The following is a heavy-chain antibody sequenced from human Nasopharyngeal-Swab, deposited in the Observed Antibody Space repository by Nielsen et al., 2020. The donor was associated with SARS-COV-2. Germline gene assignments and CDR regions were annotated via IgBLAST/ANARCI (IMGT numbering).Heavy chain of an antibody. CDR3: AHSALGYSSGWELDY. CDR1: WFSLSTSGVG. D-gene: IGHD6-19*01. CDR2: IYWDDDK. J-gene: IGHJ4*02. V-gene: IGHV2-5*02. Sequence: SGPTLVNPTQTLTLTCTFSWFSLSTSGVGVGWVRQPPGKALEWLALIYWDDDKRYSPSLKSKLTITKDTSKNQVVLTMTNMDPVDTATYYCAHSALGYSSGWELDYWGQGTLVTVSS.